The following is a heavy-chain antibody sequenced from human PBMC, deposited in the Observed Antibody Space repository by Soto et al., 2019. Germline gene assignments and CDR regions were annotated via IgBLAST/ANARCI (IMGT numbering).Heavy chain of an antibody. V-gene: IGHV1-69*08. CDR3: ARDSPMVSTFRGYDAIHY. J-gene: IGHJ4*02. CDR1: GGAFTNDI. CDR2: IIPLLDVT. D-gene: IGHD5-12*01. Sequence: QVHLVQSGAEVKKPGSSVKVSCKASGGAFTNDIITWVRQAPGEGLEWMGRIIPLLDVTNYAQKFQGRVTITADKSTSTAYMELNSLIYEDTAVYYCARDSPMVSTFRGYDAIHYWGQVNLATVSS.